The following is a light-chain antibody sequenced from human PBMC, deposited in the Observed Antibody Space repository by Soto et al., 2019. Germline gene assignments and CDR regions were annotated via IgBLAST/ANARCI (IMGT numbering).Light chain of an antibody. J-gene: IGKJ5*01. Sequence: EIVMTQSPGPLSVSPGERDTLSCRSSQTVSRHLAWYQQRLGQAPRLLIYDTSTRATGIPARFSGSGSGTEFTLTISSLQSEDFAVYYCQQYNNWPPITFGQGTRLEIK. CDR3: QQYNNWPPIT. CDR1: QTVSRH. CDR2: DTS. V-gene: IGKV3-15*01.